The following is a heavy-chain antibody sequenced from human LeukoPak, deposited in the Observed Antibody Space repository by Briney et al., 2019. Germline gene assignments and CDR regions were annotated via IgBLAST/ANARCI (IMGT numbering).Heavy chain of an antibody. CDR1: GGSFSGYY. CDR2: INHSGST. Sequence: PSETLSLTCAVYGGSFSGYYWSWIRQPPGKGLEWIGEINHSGSTNYNPSLKSRVTISVDTSKNQFSLKLSSVTAADTAVYYCARVPMVRGVIIKKAHAFDIWGQGTMVTVSS. V-gene: IGHV4-34*01. J-gene: IGHJ3*02. CDR3: ARVPMVRGVIIKKAHAFDI. D-gene: IGHD3-10*01.